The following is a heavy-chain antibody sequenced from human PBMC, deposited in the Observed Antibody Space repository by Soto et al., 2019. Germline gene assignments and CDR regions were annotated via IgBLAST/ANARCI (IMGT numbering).Heavy chain of an antibody. Sequence: GALRLSCAASGFTFSTYAMHWVRQAPGKGLEWVALISYDGHNQYYADSVKGRFTISRDISNNSLYLQMSSLRAEDTAVYYCARDYGSHYYFDYWGQGTLVTVSS. J-gene: IGHJ4*02. D-gene: IGHD3-16*01. CDR1: GFTFSTYA. V-gene: IGHV3-30-3*01. CDR3: ARDYGSHYYFDY. CDR2: ISYDGHNQ.